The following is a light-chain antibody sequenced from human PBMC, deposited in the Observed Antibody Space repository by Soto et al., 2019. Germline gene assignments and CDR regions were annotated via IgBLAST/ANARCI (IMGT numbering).Light chain of an antibody. V-gene: IGKV1-33*01. CDR3: QQYENLPT. J-gene: IGKJ5*01. Sequence: DIQMTQSPSSLSASVGYRVTITCQSSQNINIYLNWYQQKPGRAPKLLSYDASNLEAGVPSRFRGSGSGTDFTFTISRLQPEDIATYYCQQYENLPTFGQGTRLEIK. CDR1: QNINIY. CDR2: DAS.